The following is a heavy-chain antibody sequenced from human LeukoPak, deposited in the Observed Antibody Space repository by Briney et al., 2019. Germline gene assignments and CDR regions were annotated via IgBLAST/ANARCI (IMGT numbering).Heavy chain of an antibody. CDR2: ISPYSGGT. J-gene: IGHJ4*02. CDR3: ARATLPSSGWYLYYFDY. Sequence: ASVKVSCKAPGYTFTGYYMHWVRQAPGRGLEWMGWISPYSGGTNYAQKFQGRVTMTRDTSISTAYMELSRLRSDDTAVYYCARATLPSSGWYLYYFDYWGQGTLVTVSS. V-gene: IGHV1-2*02. CDR1: GYTFTGYY. D-gene: IGHD6-19*01.